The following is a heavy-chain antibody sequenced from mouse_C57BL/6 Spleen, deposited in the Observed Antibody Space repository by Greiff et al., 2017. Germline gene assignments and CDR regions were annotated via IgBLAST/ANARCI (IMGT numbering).Heavy chain of an antibody. V-gene: IGHV1-72*01. D-gene: IGHD2-10*02. J-gene: IGHJ2*01. Sequence: QVQLQQPGAELVKPGASVKLSCKASGYTFTSYWMHWVKQRPGRGLEWIGRIDPKSGGAKYNEQFKSKATLTVDKPSSTAYMQLSSLTSEDSAVYYCAREYEYYFDYWGQGTTLTVSS. CDR3: AREYEYYFDY. CDR1: GYTFTSYW. CDR2: IDPKSGGA.